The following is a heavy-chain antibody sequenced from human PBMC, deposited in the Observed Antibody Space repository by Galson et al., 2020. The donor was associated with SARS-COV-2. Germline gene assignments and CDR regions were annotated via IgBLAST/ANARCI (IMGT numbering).Heavy chain of an antibody. CDR2: INHSGSA. D-gene: IGHD3-3*01. V-gene: IGHV4-34*01. Sequence: ETSETLSLTCAVYVGSFSGFSWSWVRQSPGKGLAWIGEINHSGSANYNPSLKSRFTISVDTSKNQFSLKLASVTAAATGVYFCARGRVGVIPAPILGLGPYYDFYAVDVWGQGTTITVSS. J-gene: IGHJ6*02. CDR1: VGSFSGFS. CDR3: ARGRVGVIPAPILGLGPYYDFYAVDV.